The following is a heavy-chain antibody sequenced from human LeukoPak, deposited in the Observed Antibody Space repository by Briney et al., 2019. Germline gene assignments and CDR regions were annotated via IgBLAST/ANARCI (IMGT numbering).Heavy chain of an antibody. Sequence: SVKVSCKASGFTFTSSAVQWVRQARGQRLEWIGWIVVGSGNTNYAQKFQERVTITRDMSTSTAYMELSSLRSEDTAVYYCAASCPTSVGALFDYWGQGTLVTVSS. CDR2: IVVGSGNT. J-gene: IGHJ4*02. V-gene: IGHV1-58*01. CDR3: AASCPTSVGALFDY. D-gene: IGHD1-26*01. CDR1: GFTFTSSA.